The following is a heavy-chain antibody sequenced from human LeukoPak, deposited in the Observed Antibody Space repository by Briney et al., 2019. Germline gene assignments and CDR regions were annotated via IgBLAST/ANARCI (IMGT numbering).Heavy chain of an antibody. CDR3: AKDPNGDYIGAFDM. D-gene: IGHD4-17*01. J-gene: IGHJ3*02. CDR2: IYSGGGT. V-gene: IGHV3-66*01. CDR1: GFTVSRNY. Sequence: GGSLRLSCAASGFTVSRNYMSWVRQAPGKGLEWVSVIYSGGGTYYADSVRGRFTISRDNFKNTLYLQMNSLRAEDTALYHCAKDPNGDYIGAFDMWGQGTMVTVSS.